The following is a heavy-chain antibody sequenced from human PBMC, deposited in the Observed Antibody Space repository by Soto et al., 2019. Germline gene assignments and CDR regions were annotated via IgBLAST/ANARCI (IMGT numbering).Heavy chain of an antibody. CDR1: GFTVSSNY. D-gene: IGHD3-22*01. Sequence: EVQLVESGGGLIQPGGSLRLSCAASGFTVSSNYMSWVRQAPGKGLEWVSVIYSGGSTYYADSVKGRFTISRDNSKNTLYLQMNSLRAEDTAVYYCAGQYYYDSSGYSYYYYGMDVWGQGTTVTVSS. V-gene: IGHV3-53*01. CDR3: AGQYYYDSSGYSYYYYGMDV. J-gene: IGHJ6*02. CDR2: IYSGGST.